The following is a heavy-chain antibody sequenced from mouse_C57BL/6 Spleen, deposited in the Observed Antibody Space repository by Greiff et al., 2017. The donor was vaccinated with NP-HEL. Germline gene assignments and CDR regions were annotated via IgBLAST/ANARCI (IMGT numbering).Heavy chain of an antibody. J-gene: IGHJ3*01. D-gene: IGHD1-1*01. CDR2: IWGVGST. CDR3: ASGGNYGRAFAY. Sequence: VQRVESGPGLVAPSQSLSITCTVSGFSLTSYGVDSVRQSPGKGLEWLGVIWGVGSTNYNSALKSRLSISKDNSKSQVFLKMNSLQTDDTAMYYCASGGNYGRAFAYWGQGTLVTVSA. V-gene: IGHV2-6*01. CDR1: GFSLTSYG.